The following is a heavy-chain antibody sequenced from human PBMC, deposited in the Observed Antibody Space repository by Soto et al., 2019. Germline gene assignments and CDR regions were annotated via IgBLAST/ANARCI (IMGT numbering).Heavy chain of an antibody. CDR2: ISSSSSYI. Sequence: EVQLVESGGGVVKPGGSLRLSCAASGFTFSSYSMNWVRQAPGKGLEWVSSISSSSSYIYYADSVKGRFTISRDNAKNSLYLQMNSLRAEETAVYYCARVRADYYDSSGPLSWGQGALGTVS. D-gene: IGHD3-22*01. V-gene: IGHV3-21*01. CDR1: GFTFSSYS. J-gene: IGHJ4*02. CDR3: ARVRADYYDSSGPLS.